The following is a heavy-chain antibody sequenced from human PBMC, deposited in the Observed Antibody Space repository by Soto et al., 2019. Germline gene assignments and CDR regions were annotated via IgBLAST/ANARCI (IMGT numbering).Heavy chain of an antibody. CDR2: ISSDGSST. CDR1: GFTFSTYW. CDR3: ARDGGSYPDY. J-gene: IGHJ4*02. Sequence: EVQLVESGGGLVQPGGSLRLSCAASGFTFSTYWMHWVRQAPGKGLVWVSRISSDGSSTSYADSVKGRFTISRDNAKNTLYLQMNSLRAEDTAVYYCARDGGSYPDYWGQGTLVTVSS. V-gene: IGHV3-74*01. D-gene: IGHD1-26*01.